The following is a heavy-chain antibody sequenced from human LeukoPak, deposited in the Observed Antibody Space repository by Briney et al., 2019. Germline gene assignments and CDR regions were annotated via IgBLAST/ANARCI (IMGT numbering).Heavy chain of an antibody. D-gene: IGHD2-8*01. CDR2: INTDDSST. V-gene: IGHV3-74*01. CDR1: GFTFSSHW. CDR3: AFTKTTYYYYGMDV. Sequence: GGSLRLSCAASGFTFSSHWMHWVRQAPGKGLVWVSRINTDDSSTSYADSVKGRFTISRDNAKNTLYLQMNSLRAEDSAVYYCAFTKTTYYYYGMDVWGQGTTVTVSS. J-gene: IGHJ6*02.